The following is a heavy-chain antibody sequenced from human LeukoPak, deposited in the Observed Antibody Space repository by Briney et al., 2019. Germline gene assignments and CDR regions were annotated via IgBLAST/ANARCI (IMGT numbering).Heavy chain of an antibody. Sequence: PGRSLRLSCAASGFTFSSYAMHWVRQAPGKGLEWVAVISYDGSNKYYADSVKGRFTISRDNSKNTLYLQMNSLRAEDTAVYYCARDSYSSGWYGYFDYWGQGTLVTVSS. CDR2: ISYDGSNK. D-gene: IGHD6-19*01. J-gene: IGHJ4*02. CDR3: ARDSYSSGWYGYFDY. CDR1: GFTFSSYA. V-gene: IGHV3-30*04.